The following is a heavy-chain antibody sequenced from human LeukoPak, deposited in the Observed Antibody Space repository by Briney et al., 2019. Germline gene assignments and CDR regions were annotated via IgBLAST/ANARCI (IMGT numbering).Heavy chain of an antibody. J-gene: IGHJ6*03. CDR3: ERHAFASYCSSTSCSYYYYYYMDV. Sequence: GESLKISCKGSGYSFTSYWIGWVRQMPGKGLEWMGIIYPGDSDTRYSPSFQGQVTISADKSISTAYLQWSSLKASDTAMYYCERHAFASYCSSTSCSYYYYYYMDVWGKGTTVTVSS. CDR2: IYPGDSDT. V-gene: IGHV5-51*01. CDR1: GYSFTSYW. D-gene: IGHD2-2*01.